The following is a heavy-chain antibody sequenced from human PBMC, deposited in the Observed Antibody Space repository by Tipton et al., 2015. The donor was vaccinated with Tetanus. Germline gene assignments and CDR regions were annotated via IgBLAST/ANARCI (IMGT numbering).Heavy chain of an antibody. CDR2: ISGSGGST. CDR3: AKDLYYGGNSGFYYFDY. J-gene: IGHJ4*02. V-gene: IGHV3-23*01. CDR1: GFTFSSYA. D-gene: IGHD4-23*01. Sequence: SLRLSCAASGFTFSSYAMSWVRQAPGKGLEWVSAISGSGGSTYYADSVKGRFTISRDNSKNTLYLQMNSLRAEDTAVYYCAKDLYYGGNSGFYYFDYWGQGTLVTVSS.